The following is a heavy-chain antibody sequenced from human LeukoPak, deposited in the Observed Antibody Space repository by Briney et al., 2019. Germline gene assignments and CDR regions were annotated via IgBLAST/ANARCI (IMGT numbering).Heavy chain of an antibody. V-gene: IGHV3-23*01. CDR3: AKHPPYSYGHPGAFDI. CDR1: GLTFSSYA. J-gene: IGHJ3*02. D-gene: IGHD5-18*01. CDR2: ISGSGDNT. Sequence: GGSLRLSCAASGLTFSSYAMNWVRQAPGKGLEWVSTISGSGDNTYYADSVKGRFTISRDNSKNTLYLQMNSLRAEDTAVYYCAKHPPYSYGHPGAFDIWGQGTMVTVSS.